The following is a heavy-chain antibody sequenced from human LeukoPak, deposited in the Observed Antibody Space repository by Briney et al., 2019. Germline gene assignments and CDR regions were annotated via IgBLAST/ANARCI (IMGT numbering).Heavy chain of an antibody. CDR3: ARDSSGIQLLDV. J-gene: IGHJ6*04. CDR2: ISSSSSTI. V-gene: IGHV3-48*04. D-gene: IGHD5-18*01. Sequence: GGSLRLSCAASGFTFSSYSMNWVRQARGKGLEWVSYISSSSSTIYYADSVKGRFTISRANAKNPLYLQMNSLRAEDTAVYYCARDSSGIQLLDVWGKGTTVTVST. CDR1: GFTFSSYS.